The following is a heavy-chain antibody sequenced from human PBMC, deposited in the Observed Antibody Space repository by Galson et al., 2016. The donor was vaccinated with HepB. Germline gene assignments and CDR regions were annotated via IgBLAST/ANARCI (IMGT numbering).Heavy chain of an antibody. CDR2: ITPIFGTA. CDR3: ARDGQRQVAPFTMTHPDDWYFDL. J-gene: IGHJ2*01. CDR1: GCTFSSYV. V-gene: IGHV1-69*13. D-gene: IGHD3-3*01. Sequence: SVKVSCKASGCTFSSYVISCVRQAPGQGLEWMGGITPIFGTANYAQKFQGTLTITADESTSTAYMELSRLRSEDTAEYYCARDGQRQVAPFTMTHPDDWYFDLWGRGTLLTVSS.